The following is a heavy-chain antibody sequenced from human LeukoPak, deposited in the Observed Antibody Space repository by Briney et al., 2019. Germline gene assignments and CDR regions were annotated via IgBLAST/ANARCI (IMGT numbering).Heavy chain of an antibody. Sequence: GGSLRLSCAAPGFTFSSYSMNWVRQAPGKGLEWVSSISSSSYIYYADSVKGRFTISKDNAKNSLYLQMNSLRAEDTAVYYCARFPHCSSTSLTGWGQGTLVTVSS. V-gene: IGHV3-21*01. J-gene: IGHJ4*02. CDR1: GFTFSSYS. D-gene: IGHD2-2*01. CDR3: ARFPHCSSTSLTG. CDR2: ISSSSYI.